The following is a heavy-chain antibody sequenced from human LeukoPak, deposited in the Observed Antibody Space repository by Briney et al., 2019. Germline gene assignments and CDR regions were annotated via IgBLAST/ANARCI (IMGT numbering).Heavy chain of an antibody. V-gene: IGHV3-7*01. CDR1: GFTFSSYW. D-gene: IGHD1-1*01. CDR3: ARDGNDDGYYYYMDV. J-gene: IGHJ6*03. Sequence: EGSLRLSCAASGFTFSSYWMSWVRQAPGKGLEWVANIKQDGSEKYYVDSVKGRFTISRDNAKNSLYLQMNSPRAEDTAVYYCARDGNDDGYYYYMDVWGKGTTVTVSS. CDR2: IKQDGSEK.